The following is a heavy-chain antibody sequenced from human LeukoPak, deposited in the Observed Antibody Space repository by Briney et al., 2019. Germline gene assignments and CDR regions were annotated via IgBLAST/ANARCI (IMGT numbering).Heavy chain of an antibody. Sequence: QSGGSLRLSCAASGFTFSNYAMSWVRQAPGKGLEWVSGINWNGGSTGYADSVKGRFTISRDNAKNSLYLQMNSLRAEDTALYYCARERESHDYTKAYYYYMDVWGKGTTVTISS. V-gene: IGHV3-20*04. CDR1: GFTFSNYA. J-gene: IGHJ6*03. CDR3: ARERESHDYTKAYYYYMDV. D-gene: IGHD4-11*01. CDR2: INWNGGST.